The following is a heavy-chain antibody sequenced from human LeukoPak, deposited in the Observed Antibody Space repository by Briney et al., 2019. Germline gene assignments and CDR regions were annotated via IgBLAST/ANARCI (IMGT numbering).Heavy chain of an antibody. CDR2: MNPNSGNT. D-gene: IGHD2-15*01. CDR1: GYTFTSYD. J-gene: IGHJ3*02. Sequence: GASVKVSCKASGYTFTSYDINWVRQATGQGLEWMGWMNPNSGNTGYAQKFQGRVTMTWNTSISTAYMELSSLRSEATAVYYCARVPNDYCSGGSCYRGAFYIWGQGTMVTVSS. CDR3: ARVPNDYCSGGSCYRGAFYI. V-gene: IGHV1-8*01.